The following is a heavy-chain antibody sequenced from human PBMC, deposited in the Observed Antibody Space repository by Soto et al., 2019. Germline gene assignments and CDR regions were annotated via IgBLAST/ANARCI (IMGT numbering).Heavy chain of an antibody. CDR2: ISPTFGTA. D-gene: IGHD1-26*01. J-gene: IGHJ4*02. CDR1: GYPITTYY. CDR3: ASERSAQYFDS. Sequence: GASVKVSCKVSGYPITTYYIHWVRQAPGQGLEWMGGISPTFGTATYAPKFQGRVAISADRSSNTAYMELSSLRSQDTAVYYCASERSAQYFDSWGQGTVVTVSS. V-gene: IGHV1-69*06.